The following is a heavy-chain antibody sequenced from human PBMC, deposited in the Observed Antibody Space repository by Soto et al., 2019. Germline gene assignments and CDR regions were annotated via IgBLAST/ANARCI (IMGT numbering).Heavy chain of an antibody. Sequence: QVQLVQSGAEVKKPGASVKASCKASGYTFTSYGISWVRQAPGQGLEWMGWISAYNGNTNYAQKLQGRVTMTTDTSTSTAYMELRSLRSDDTAVYYCARDTRIPVSSSTYYFDYWGQGTLVTVSS. CDR1: GYTFTSYG. CDR3: ARDTRIPVSSSTYYFDY. D-gene: IGHD2-8*01. CDR2: ISAYNGNT. V-gene: IGHV1-18*01. J-gene: IGHJ4*02.